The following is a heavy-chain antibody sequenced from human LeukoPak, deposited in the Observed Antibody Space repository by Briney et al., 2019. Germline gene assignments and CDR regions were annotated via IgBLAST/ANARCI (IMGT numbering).Heavy chain of an antibody. D-gene: IGHD6-19*01. V-gene: IGHV3-11*04. CDR3: ARASAVAGTRDY. J-gene: IGHJ4*02. Sequence: RGSLRVSCAAPGFTFSVHYMSCGRQAPGRGGGRVLYIGDSGTPIYTADSVKAPFPVSRENAKHSPFLRTDSLRAEDPAVYSCARASAVAGTRDYWGQGTLVTVSS. CDR2: IGDSGTPI. CDR1: GFTFSVHY.